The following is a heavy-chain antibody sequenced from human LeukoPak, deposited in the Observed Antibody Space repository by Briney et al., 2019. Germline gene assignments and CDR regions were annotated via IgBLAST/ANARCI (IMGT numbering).Heavy chain of an antibody. J-gene: IGHJ4*02. Sequence: ASVKVSCKASGGTFSSYAISWVRQAPGQGLEWMGIINPSGGSTSYAQKFQGRVTITRNTSISTAYMELSSLRSEDTAVYYCARGGVHYTLDYWGQGTLVTVSS. CDR1: GGTFSSYA. CDR3: ARGGVHYTLDY. CDR2: INPSGGST. D-gene: IGHD3-10*01. V-gene: IGHV1-8*03.